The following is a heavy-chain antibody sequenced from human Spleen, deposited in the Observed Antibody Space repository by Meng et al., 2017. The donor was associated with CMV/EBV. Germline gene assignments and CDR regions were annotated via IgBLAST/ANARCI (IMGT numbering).Heavy chain of an antibody. CDR1: ISSSGYY. J-gene: IGHJ5*02. CDR2: IYYTGST. CDR3: ARDPYRLDYYDSTNWFDP. Sequence: ISSSGYYCGWIRQPPGQGLEWIGSIYYTGSTHYNPSLKSRVTISVDTSKNQFSLKLSSMTAADTAVYYCARDPYRLDYYDSTNWFDPWGQGTLVTVSS. V-gene: IGHV4-39*07. D-gene: IGHD3-22*01.